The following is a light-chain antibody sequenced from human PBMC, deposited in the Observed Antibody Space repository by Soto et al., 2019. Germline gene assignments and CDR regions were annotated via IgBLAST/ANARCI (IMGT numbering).Light chain of an antibody. CDR2: GAF. V-gene: IGKV3-20*01. J-gene: IGKJ2*01. Sequence: EVVLTQSPGTLSLSPGERATLSCRASQSVTNNYLAWYQHKPGQAPRLLIYGAFDRATGIPDRCSGSGSGTDFTLTISSPEPEDFAVYYCQQDGSSPPYTFGQGTKLEIK. CDR1: QSVTNNY. CDR3: QQDGSSPPYT.